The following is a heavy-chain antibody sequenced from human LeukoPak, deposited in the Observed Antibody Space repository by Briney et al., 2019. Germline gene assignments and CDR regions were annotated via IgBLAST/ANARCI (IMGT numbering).Heavy chain of an antibody. V-gene: IGHV1-2*02. CDR2: INPNSGGT. CDR1: GYTFTGYY. CDR3: ARDGGRFGEFNYYYYMDV. Sequence: GASVKVSCKASGYTFTGYYMHWVRQAPGQGLEWMGWINPNSGGTNYAQKFQGRVTMTRDTSISTAYMELRSLRSDDTAVYYCARDGGRFGEFNYYYYMDVWGKGTTVTVSS. J-gene: IGHJ6*03. D-gene: IGHD3-10*01.